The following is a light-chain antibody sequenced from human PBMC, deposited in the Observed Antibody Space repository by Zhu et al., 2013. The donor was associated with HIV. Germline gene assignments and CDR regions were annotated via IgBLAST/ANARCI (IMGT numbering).Light chain of an antibody. CDR2: EDN. Sequence: SYELTQPPSVSVSPGQTASITCSGDKLGDKYACWYQQKPGQSPLLVIFEDNKRPSGIPERFSGSNSGNTATLTISETQPMDEADFYCQAWDINTMVFGGGTKLTVL. CDR3: QAWDINTMV. V-gene: IGLV3-1*01. J-gene: IGLJ2*01. CDR1: KLGDKY.